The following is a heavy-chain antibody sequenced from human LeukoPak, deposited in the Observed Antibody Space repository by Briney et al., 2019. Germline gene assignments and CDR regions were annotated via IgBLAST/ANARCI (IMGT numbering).Heavy chain of an antibody. Sequence: SQTLSLTCAVSGGSITSGNWWTWVGQPPGKGLEWIGEVYHSGATNYNPSLKTRVTISVDKSKNEFSLALTSLNAADTAVYYCARGVPAAGAKWFDPWGQGSLVTVSS. V-gene: IGHV4-4*02. J-gene: IGHJ5*02. CDR3: ARGVPAAGAKWFDP. CDR1: GGSITSGNW. CDR2: VYHSGAT. D-gene: IGHD6-13*01.